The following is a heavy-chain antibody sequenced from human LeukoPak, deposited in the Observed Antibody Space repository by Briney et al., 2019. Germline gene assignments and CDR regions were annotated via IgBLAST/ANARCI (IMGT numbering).Heavy chain of an antibody. Sequence: GASVKVSCKASGYTFTSYDINWVRQAPGQGLEWMGGIIPIFGTANYAQKFQGRVTITADESTSTAYMELSSLRSEDTAVYYCARVPLLTSSSRGGYYFDYWGQGTLVTVSS. J-gene: IGHJ4*02. D-gene: IGHD6-6*01. V-gene: IGHV1-69*13. CDR1: GYTFTSYD. CDR3: ARVPLLTSSSRGGYYFDY. CDR2: IIPIFGTA.